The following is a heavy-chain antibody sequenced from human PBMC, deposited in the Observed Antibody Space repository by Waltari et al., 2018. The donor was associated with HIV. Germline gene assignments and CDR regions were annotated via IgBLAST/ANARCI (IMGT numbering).Heavy chain of an antibody. D-gene: IGHD5-12*01. Sequence: VQLAQSGAEVQKPGPSVTVACKASGGTSSIYHTSCLRQAPVQGLEWMGRIIPSLGIANYAQKFQGRVTITADKSTSTAYMELSSLRSEDTAVYYCARGGSGYDSAYYYGMDVWGQGTTVTVSS. CDR2: IIPSLGIA. CDR3: ARGGSGYDSAYYYGMDV. CDR1: GGTSSIYH. J-gene: IGHJ6*02. V-gene: IGHV1-69*04.